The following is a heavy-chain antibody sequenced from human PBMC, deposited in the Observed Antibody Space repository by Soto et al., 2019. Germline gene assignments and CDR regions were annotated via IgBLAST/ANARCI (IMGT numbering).Heavy chain of an antibody. CDR3: ARDVSPGTSSLYFDDFDI. D-gene: IGHD6-13*01. J-gene: IGHJ3*02. CDR2: IRKDGSKT. Sequence: EVRLVESEGGLVQPGGSLRLSCAASGFTFSSDWMTWVRQAPGKGLEWVANIRKDGSKTSYLDSVRGRFTISRDNAQSSLYLQMDSLRAEDTALYYCARDVSPGTSSLYFDDFDIWGQGTMVTVSS. CDR1: GFTFSSDW. V-gene: IGHV3-7*05.